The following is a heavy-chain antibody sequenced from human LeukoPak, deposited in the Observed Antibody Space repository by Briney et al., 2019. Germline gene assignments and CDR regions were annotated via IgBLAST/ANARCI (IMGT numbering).Heavy chain of an antibody. CDR1: GGSISSYY. V-gene: IGHV4-59*08. Sequence: SETLSLTCTVSGGSISSYYWSWIRQPPGKGLEWIGYIYYSGSTNYNPSLKSRVTIPVDTSKNQFSLKLSSVTAADTAVYYCARLEVPAANNWFDPWGQGTLVTVSS. J-gene: IGHJ5*02. D-gene: IGHD2-2*01. CDR3: ARLEVPAANNWFDP. CDR2: IYYSGST.